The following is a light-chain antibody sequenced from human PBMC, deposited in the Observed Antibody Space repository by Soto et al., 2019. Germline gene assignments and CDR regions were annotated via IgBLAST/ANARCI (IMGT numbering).Light chain of an antibody. CDR2: EVT. Sequence: QSALTQPASVSGSPGQSITISCTGTSGDIGGYNYVSWYQQHPGRAPKLLIYEVTNRPSGVSDRFYASKSGNTASLTISRLQAADEADYYCSSFTSSTTLVFGGGTKLTVL. V-gene: IGLV2-14*01. CDR3: SSFTSSTTLV. CDR1: SGDIGGYNY. J-gene: IGLJ3*02.